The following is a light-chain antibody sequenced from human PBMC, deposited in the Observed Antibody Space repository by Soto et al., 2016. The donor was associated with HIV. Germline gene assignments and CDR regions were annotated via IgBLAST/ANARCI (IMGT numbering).Light chain of an antibody. CDR3: MQSIQPWT. J-gene: IGKJ1*01. CDR1: QSLVHSDGNTY. V-gene: IGKV2-30*02. CDR2: KVS. Sequence: DVLMTQSPLSLPVTLGQSASISCRSGQSLVHSDGNTYLSWFQQRPGQSPRRLIYKVSNRDSGVPDRFSGSGSGTDFTLKISRVEAEDVAIYYCMQSIQPWTFGQGTKVEIK.